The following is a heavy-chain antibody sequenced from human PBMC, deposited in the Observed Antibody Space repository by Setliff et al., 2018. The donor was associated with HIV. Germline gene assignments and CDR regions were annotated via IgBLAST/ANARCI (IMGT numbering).Heavy chain of an antibody. CDR1: GYTLTELS. Sequence: ASVKVSCKVSGYTLTELSMHWVRQAPGKGLEWMGGFDPEDVETVYAQKFQGRVTMTGDTATETAYMELSSLRSEDTAVYYCARDRGGHYTGSYYYMDVWGKGTTVTVSS. D-gene: IGHD3-10*01. CDR3: ARDRGGHYTGSYYYMDV. CDR2: FDPEDVET. J-gene: IGHJ6*03. V-gene: IGHV1-24*01.